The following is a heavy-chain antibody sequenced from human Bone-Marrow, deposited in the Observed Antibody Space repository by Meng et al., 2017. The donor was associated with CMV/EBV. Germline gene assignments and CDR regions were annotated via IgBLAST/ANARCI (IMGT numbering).Heavy chain of an antibody. CDR3: ARGYCSSTSRYTDYFDY. J-gene: IGHJ4*02. Sequence: SETLSLTCTVSGGSISSSSYYWGWIRQPPGKGLEWIGSIYYSGSTYYNPSLRSRVTMSLDTSKNQFSLKLSSVTAADTAVYYCARGYCSSTSRYTDYFDYWGQGTLVTVSS. D-gene: IGHD2-2*02. CDR1: GGSISSSSYY. V-gene: IGHV4-39*07. CDR2: IYYSGST.